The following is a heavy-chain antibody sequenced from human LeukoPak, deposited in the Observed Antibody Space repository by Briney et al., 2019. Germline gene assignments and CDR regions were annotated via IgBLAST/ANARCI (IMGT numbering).Heavy chain of an antibody. J-gene: IGHJ2*01. Sequence: SEALSLTCNVSGGAVSSIDHYWDWIRQPPGKGLEWIGNVYFSGRTDYNPSLKGRVTISVDTSKNQLSLKLTSVTAADTAVYYCTRHRRNTGYFRFWGRGTLVTVSS. CDR1: GGAVSSIDHY. CDR3: TRHRRNTGYFRF. D-gene: IGHD3-9*01. CDR2: VYFSGRT. V-gene: IGHV4-39*01.